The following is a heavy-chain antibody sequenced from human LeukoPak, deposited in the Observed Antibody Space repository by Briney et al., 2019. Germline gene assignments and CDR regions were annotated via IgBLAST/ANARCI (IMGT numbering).Heavy chain of an antibody. V-gene: IGHV3-7*01. CDR1: GFTFSSYW. Sequence: GGSLRLSCAASGFTFSSYWLSWVRQAPGKGLEWVANIKQDGSEKYYVDSVKGRFTISRDNAKNSLYLQMNSLRAEDTAVYYCARSPPYYYDSSGYSGRFDYRGQGTLVTVSS. D-gene: IGHD3-22*01. J-gene: IGHJ4*02. CDR3: ARSPPYYYDSSGYSGRFDY. CDR2: IKQDGSEK.